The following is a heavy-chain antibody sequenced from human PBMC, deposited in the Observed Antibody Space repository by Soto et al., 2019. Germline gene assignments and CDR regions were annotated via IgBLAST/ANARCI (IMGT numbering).Heavy chain of an antibody. CDR2: VYYTGST. CDR1: GGSISNFY. Sequence: PETRSLTCTVSGGSISNFYWSWIRQPPGKGLEWIGYVYYTGSTSYNPSLKRRVTFSADSSRGQFSLRLNSVTAADTAVYYCARTVLGPDLLADSFVDYYYYMDVSGQGTTVTVSS. J-gene: IGHJ6*03. CDR3: ARTVLGPDLLADSFVDYYYYMDV. D-gene: IGHD3-9*01. V-gene: IGHV4-59*08.